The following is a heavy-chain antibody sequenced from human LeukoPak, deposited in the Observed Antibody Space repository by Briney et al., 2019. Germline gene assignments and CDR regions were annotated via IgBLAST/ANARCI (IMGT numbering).Heavy chain of an antibody. CDR2: ISSSSSYI. CDR3: TTDRGNWNDAFDI. CDR1: GFTFSSYS. J-gene: IGHJ3*02. D-gene: IGHD1-1*01. V-gene: IGHV3-21*03. Sequence: PGGSLRLSCAASGFTFSSYSMNWVRQAPGKGLEWVSSISSSSSYIYYADSVKGRFTISRDNAKNSLYLQMNSLRAEDTAVYYCTTDRGNWNDAFDIWGQGTMVTVSS.